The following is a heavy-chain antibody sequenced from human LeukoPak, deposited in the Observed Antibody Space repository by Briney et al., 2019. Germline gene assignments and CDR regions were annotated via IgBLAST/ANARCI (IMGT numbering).Heavy chain of an antibody. J-gene: IGHJ5*02. D-gene: IGHD6-13*01. CDR3: ARDWYLYSGSWYARVPNWFDP. Sequence: SETLSLTCTVSGYSISSGYFWGWIRQPPGKGLEWIGTIYNSGSTYYNASLESRVTMSVDTSKNQFSLKLSSVTAADTAVYYCARDWYLYSGSWYARVPNWFDPWGQGTLVTVSS. CDR1: GYSISSGYF. V-gene: IGHV4-38-2*02. CDR2: IYNSGST.